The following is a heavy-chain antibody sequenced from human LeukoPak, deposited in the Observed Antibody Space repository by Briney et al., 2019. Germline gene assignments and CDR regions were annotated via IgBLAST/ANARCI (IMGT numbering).Heavy chain of an antibody. J-gene: IGHJ3*02. CDR1: GFTFSSFW. Sequence: GGSLRLSCTASGFTFSSFWMSWVRQAPGKGLEWVANIKEDGSEKYYVDSVKGRFTISRDNAKNSLYLQMNSLRAEDTAVYYCARSYAIDAFDIWGQGTMVTVSS. CDR3: ARSYAIDAFDI. D-gene: IGHD2-2*01. V-gene: IGHV3-7*01. CDR2: IKEDGSEK.